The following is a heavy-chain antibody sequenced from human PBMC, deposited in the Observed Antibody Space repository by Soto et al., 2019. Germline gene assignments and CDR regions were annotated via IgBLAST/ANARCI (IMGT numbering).Heavy chain of an antibody. Sequence: SETLSLTCTVSGGSISSGGYYWSWIRQHPGKGLEWIGYIYYSGSTYYNPSLKSRVTISVDTSKNQFSLKLSSVTAADTAVYYCARDDYDSSGRYDPFDIWGQGTMVPISS. CDR2: IYYSGST. J-gene: IGHJ3*02. D-gene: IGHD3-22*01. CDR1: GGSISSGGYY. V-gene: IGHV4-31*03. CDR3: ARDDYDSSGRYDPFDI.